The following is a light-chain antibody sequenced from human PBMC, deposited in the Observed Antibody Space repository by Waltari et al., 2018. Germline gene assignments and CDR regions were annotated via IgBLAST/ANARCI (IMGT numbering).Light chain of an antibody. CDR2: EGS. CDR1: SSDVGSYHL. J-gene: IGLJ2*01. Sequence: QSALTQPASVSGSPGQSITVSCTGTSSDVGSYHLVSWYQQHPGKAPNLMIYEGSKWPSVVSNRFAGSKSGNTASLTIAGLQADDEADYYCCSYAGSSTLLFGGGTKVTVL. CDR3: CSYAGSSTLL. V-gene: IGLV2-23*01.